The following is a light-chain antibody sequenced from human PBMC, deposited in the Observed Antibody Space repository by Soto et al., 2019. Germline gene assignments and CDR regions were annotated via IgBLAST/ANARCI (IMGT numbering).Light chain of an antibody. J-gene: IGKJ4*01. CDR1: QSVSSY. V-gene: IGKV3-11*01. Sequence: EIVLTQSPATLSLSPGERATLSCRASQSVSSYLAWYQQKPGQAPRLLIYDASNRATGIPARFSGSGSGTDFTPTISSLAPEDCAVYYCQQRSNWLTFGGGTKVEIK. CDR2: DAS. CDR3: QQRSNWLT.